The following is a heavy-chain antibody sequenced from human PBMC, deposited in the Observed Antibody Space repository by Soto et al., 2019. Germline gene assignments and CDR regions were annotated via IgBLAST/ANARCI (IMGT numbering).Heavy chain of an antibody. CDR2: ISLNSGSI. V-gene: IGHV3-9*01. CDR3: AKEDYSYYYGMDV. CDR1: EFTFDDYA. J-gene: IGHJ6*02. Sequence: PGGSLIISCASSEFTFDDYAMHWVRQAPGKGLEWVSGISLNSGSIGYADSVKGRFTISRDNAKNSLYLQMNSLRAEDTALYYCAKEDYSYYYGMDVWGQGTTVTVSS. D-gene: IGHD4-4*01.